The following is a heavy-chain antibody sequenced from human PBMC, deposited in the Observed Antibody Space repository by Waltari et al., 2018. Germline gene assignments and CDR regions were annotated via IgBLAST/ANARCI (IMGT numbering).Heavy chain of an antibody. J-gene: IGHJ4*02. V-gene: IGHV4-38-2*01. CDR1: GYSISRGYY. D-gene: IGHD3-22*01. Sequence: QVQLQESGPGLVKPSETLSPTCAVPGYSISRGYYWGWIRQPPGKGLEWIGSIYHSGSTYYNPSLKSRVTISVDTSKNQFSLKLSSVTAADTAVYYCARGLNYWGQGTLVTVSS. CDR2: IYHSGST. CDR3: ARGLNY.